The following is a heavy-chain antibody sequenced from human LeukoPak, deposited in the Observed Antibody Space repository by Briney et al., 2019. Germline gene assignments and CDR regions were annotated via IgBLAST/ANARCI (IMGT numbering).Heavy chain of an antibody. CDR1: GFTFSIYG. Sequence: GGSLRLSCAASGFTFSIYGMHWVRQAPGKGLEWVAFRRYDGSNQYYADSVKGRFTISRDNSKNTLYLQMNSLRTEDTAVYYCARDQGYYMDVWGKGTTVTVSS. CDR2: RRYDGSNQ. V-gene: IGHV3-30*02. J-gene: IGHJ6*03. CDR3: ARDQGYYMDV.